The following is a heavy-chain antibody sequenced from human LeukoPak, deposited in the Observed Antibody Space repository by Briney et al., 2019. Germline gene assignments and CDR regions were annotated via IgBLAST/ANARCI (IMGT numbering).Heavy chain of an antibody. CDR3: ARAASSGYSAY. CDR1: GGTFSSCA. Sequence: SVKVSCKASGGTFSSCAISWVRQAPGQGLEWMGRIIPIFGTANYAQKFQGRVTITTDESTSTAYMELSSLRSEDTAVYYCARAASSGYSAYWGQGTLVTVSS. D-gene: IGHD3-22*01. CDR2: IIPIFGTA. V-gene: IGHV1-69*05. J-gene: IGHJ4*02.